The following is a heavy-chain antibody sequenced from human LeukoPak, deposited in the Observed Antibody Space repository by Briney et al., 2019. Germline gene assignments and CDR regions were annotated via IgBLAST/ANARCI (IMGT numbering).Heavy chain of an antibody. CDR2: ISTYNGNT. D-gene: IGHD1-26*01. V-gene: IGHV1-18*01. CDR1: GHTFTSYG. CDR3: ARDLGGSEEGFDY. J-gene: IGHJ4*02. Sequence: ASVKVSCKASGHTFTSYGISWVRQAPGQGLEWMGWISTYNGNTNYAQKLQGRVTITADKSTSTAYMELSSLRSEDTAVYYCARDLGGSEEGFDYWGQGTLVTVSS.